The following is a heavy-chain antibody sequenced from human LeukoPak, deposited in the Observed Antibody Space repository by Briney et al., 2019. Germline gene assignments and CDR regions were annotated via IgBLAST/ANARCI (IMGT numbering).Heavy chain of an antibody. Sequence: HPGGSLRLSCAASGFTFSSYEMNWVRQAPGKGLEWVSYISSSGSTIYYADSVKGRFTISGDNAKNSLFLQMNSLRAEDTAVYYCARCVRSSGYHTGFDYWGQGTLVTVSS. CDR2: ISSSGSTI. D-gene: IGHD3-22*01. CDR1: GFTFSSYE. V-gene: IGHV3-48*03. J-gene: IGHJ4*02. CDR3: ARCVRSSGYHTGFDY.